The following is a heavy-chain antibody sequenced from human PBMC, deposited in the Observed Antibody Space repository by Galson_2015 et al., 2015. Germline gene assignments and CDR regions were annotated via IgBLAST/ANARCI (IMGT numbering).Heavy chain of an antibody. CDR3: ALGGYDILTERPNWFDP. Sequence: SFTNYGISWVRQAPGQGLEWMGWISAYPGNTNYAQKFQGRVTMTTDTSTSTAYMELRSLRSDDTAVYYCALGGYDILTERPNWFDPWGQGTLVTVSS. D-gene: IGHD3-9*01. J-gene: IGHJ5*02. V-gene: IGHV1-18*04. CDR1: SFTNYG. CDR2: ISAYPGNT.